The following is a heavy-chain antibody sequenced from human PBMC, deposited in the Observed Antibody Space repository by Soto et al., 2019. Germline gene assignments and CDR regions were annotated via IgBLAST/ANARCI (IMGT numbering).Heavy chain of an antibody. CDR3: AKGRGGSGSLTPRVDF. Sequence: EVQLLESGGGLVQPGGSLRLSCAASGFTFNNYAMTWVRQAPGKGLEWVSAISGGGDTTSYADSVKGRFTVSRDGSKHTLYLQMSSLRAEDTALYYRAKGRGGSGSLTPRVDFWGQGTLVTVSS. D-gene: IGHD3-10*01. CDR1: GFTFNNYA. CDR2: ISGGGDTT. J-gene: IGHJ4*02. V-gene: IGHV3-23*01.